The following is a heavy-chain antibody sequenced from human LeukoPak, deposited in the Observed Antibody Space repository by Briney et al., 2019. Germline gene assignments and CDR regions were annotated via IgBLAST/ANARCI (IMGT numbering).Heavy chain of an antibody. D-gene: IGHD3-22*01. CDR3: ARDSYGSSDYFPFDY. J-gene: IGHJ4*02. CDR2: ISYDGSNK. CDR1: GFTFSSYG. V-gene: IGHV3-30*03. Sequence: GGSLRLSCAASGFTFSSYGMHWVRQAPGKGLEWVAVISYDGSNKYYADSVKGRFTISRDKSKNTVYLQMNSLRAEDTAVYYCARDSYGSSDYFPFDYWGQGTLVTVSS.